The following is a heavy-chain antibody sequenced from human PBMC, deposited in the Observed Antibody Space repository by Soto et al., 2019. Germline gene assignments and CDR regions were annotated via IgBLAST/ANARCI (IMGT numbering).Heavy chain of an antibody. J-gene: IGHJ6*02. CDR1: GGTFSSYT. CDR2: IIPILGIA. CDR3: ARDPIVVVPAAIPQHASHYYYYGMDV. D-gene: IGHD2-2*01. Sequence: QVQLVQSGAEVKKPGSSVKVSCKASGGTFSSYTISWVRQAPGQGLEWMGRIIPILGIANYAHKFQGRVTITADKSTSTAYMELSSLRSEDTAVYYCARDPIVVVPAAIPQHASHYYYYGMDVWGQGTTVTVSS. V-gene: IGHV1-69*08.